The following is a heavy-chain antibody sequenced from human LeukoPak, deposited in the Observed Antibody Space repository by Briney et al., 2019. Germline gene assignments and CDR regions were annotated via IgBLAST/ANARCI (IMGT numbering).Heavy chain of an antibody. CDR1: RFTFSSYA. CDR2: ISSNGGST. V-gene: IGHV3-64*01. D-gene: IGHD3-10*01. J-gene: IGHJ3*02. Sequence: GGSLRLSCAASRFTFSSYAMHWVRQAPGKGLEYVSAISSNGGSTYYANSVKGRFTISRDNSKNTLYLQMGSLRAEDMAVYYCARDSGDDAFDIWGQGTMVTVSS. CDR3: ARDSGDDAFDI.